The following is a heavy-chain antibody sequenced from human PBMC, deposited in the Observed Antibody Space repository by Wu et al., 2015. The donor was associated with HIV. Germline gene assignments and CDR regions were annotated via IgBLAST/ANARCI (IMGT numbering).Heavy chain of an antibody. Sequence: QVQLAQSGPEVKKPGASVIVSCKASGYTFTRHGVSWVRQAPGQGLEWMGWISPNSGGTNYAEKFQGRVTMTSDTSISTAYMELSRLRSDDTAVYYCARVATQLWLGSEYYYMDVWVKGPTVIVSS. J-gene: IGHJ6*03. V-gene: IGHV1-2*02. CDR3: ARVATQLWLGSEYYYMDV. CDR2: ISPNSGGT. D-gene: IGHD5-18*01. CDR1: GYTFTRHG.